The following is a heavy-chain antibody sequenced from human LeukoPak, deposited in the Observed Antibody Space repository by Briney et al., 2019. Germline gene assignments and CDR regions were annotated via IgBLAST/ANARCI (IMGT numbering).Heavy chain of an antibody. J-gene: IGHJ3*02. CDR1: GGSISSGGYY. V-gene: IGHV4-31*03. CDR2: TYYSGST. Sequence: KPSQTLSLTCTVSGGSISSGGYYWSWISQHPGKGLEWIGYTYYSGSTYYNPSLKSRVTISVDTSKNQFSLKLSSVTAADTAVYYCARVPRTYYYDSSGYSPGAFDIWGQGTMVTVSS. D-gene: IGHD3-22*01. CDR3: ARVPRTYYYDSSGYSPGAFDI.